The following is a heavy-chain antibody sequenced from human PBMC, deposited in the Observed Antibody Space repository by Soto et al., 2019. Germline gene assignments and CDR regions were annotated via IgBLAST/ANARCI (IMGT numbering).Heavy chain of an antibody. CDR2: IYSGGST. CDR1: GFTVSSNY. D-gene: IGHD3-22*01. J-gene: IGHJ3*01. V-gene: IGHV3-66*01. CDR3: AREDYYDSSGLLV. Sequence: EVQLVESGGGLVQPGGSLRLSCAASGFTVSSNYMSWVRQAPGKGLEWVSVIYSGGSTYYADSVKGRFTISRDNSKNTLYLQMNSLRAEDTAVYYCAREDYYDSSGLLVWGQGTMVTVSS.